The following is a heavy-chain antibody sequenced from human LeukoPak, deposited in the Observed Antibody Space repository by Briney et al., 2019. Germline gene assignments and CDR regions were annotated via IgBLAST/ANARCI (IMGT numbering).Heavy chain of an antibody. CDR2: IYYSGST. J-gene: IGHJ3*02. V-gene: IGHV4-59*01. Sequence: SETLSLTCTVSGGSISYYYWSWIRQPPGKGLELIGYIYYSGSTNYNPSLKSRVTISVDTSKNQFSLKLTSVTAADTAVYYCAGVGSSRKVFDIWGKGKMATVSS. CDR3: AGVGSSRKVFDI. CDR1: GGSISYYY. D-gene: IGHD3-16*01.